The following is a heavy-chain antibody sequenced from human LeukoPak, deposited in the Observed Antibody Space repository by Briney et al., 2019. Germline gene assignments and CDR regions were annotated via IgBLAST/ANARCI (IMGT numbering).Heavy chain of an antibody. D-gene: IGHD3-22*01. Sequence: PSETLSLTCTVSGGSISSYYWSWIRQPPGKGLEWIGYINYSGNTNYNPSLKSRVTIAVDTSKNQFSLKLSSVTAADTAAYYCARDKGEYYDSSGYLDYWGQGTLVTVSP. CDR3: ARDKGEYYDSSGYLDY. CDR2: INYSGNT. J-gene: IGHJ4*02. CDR1: GGSISSYY. V-gene: IGHV4-59*01.